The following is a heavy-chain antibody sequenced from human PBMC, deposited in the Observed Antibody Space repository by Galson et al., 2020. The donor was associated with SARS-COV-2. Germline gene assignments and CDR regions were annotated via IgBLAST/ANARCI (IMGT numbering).Heavy chain of an antibody. CDR2: FDPEDGET. CDR3: ATAPPAPAGWFDP. V-gene: IGHV1-24*01. J-gene: IGHJ5*02. Sequence: GESLKISCKVSGYTLTELSMHWVRQAPGKGLEWMGGFDPEDGETIYAQKFQGRVTMTEDTSTDTAYMELSSLRSEDTAVYYCATAPPAPAGWFDPWGQGTLVTVSS. D-gene: IGHD6-13*01. CDR1: GYTLTELS.